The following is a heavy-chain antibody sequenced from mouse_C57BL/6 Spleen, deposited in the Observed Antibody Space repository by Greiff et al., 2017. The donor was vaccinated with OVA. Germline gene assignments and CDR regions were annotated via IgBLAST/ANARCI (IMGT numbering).Heavy chain of an antibody. CDR1: GFTFSDYY. J-gene: IGHJ4*01. CDR2: INYDGSST. Sequence: EVMLVESEGGLVQPGSSMKLSCTASGFTFSDYYMAWVRQVPEKGLEWVANINYDGSSTYYLDSLKSRFIISRDNAKNILYLQMSSLKSEDTATYYYARDYGLYAMDYWGQGTSVTVSS. CDR3: ARDYGLYAMDY. D-gene: IGHD1-1*01. V-gene: IGHV5-16*01.